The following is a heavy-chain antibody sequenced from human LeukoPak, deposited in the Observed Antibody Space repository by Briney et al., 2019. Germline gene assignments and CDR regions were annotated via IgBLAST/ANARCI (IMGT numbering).Heavy chain of an antibody. Sequence: GGSLRLSCSATGFTFSSYWMGWVRQAPGKGLKWVANIKQDGTEKNYVDSVKGRFTISRDNAKNSLFLQMNSLRAEDTAVYYCARDFAREFTIDYWGQGTLVTVSS. V-gene: IGHV3-7*01. CDR3: ARDFAREFTIDY. J-gene: IGHJ4*02. D-gene: IGHD3-10*01. CDR2: IKQDGTEK. CDR1: GFTFSSYW.